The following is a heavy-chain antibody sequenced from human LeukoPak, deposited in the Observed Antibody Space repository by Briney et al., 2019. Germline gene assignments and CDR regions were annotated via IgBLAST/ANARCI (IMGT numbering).Heavy chain of an antibody. D-gene: IGHD3-22*01. Sequence: GGTLRLSCAASGFTFSSYNMNWVRQAPGKGLEWVSSISGSSTYKSFAASLKGRFAISRDNAKSSLYLQMNGLSAEDTAVYYCARDANYYDSGSYYDAFDIWGPGTVVTVSS. J-gene: IGHJ3*02. CDR3: ARDANYYDSGSYYDAFDI. CDR1: GFTFSSYN. V-gene: IGHV3-21*06. CDR2: ISGSSTYK.